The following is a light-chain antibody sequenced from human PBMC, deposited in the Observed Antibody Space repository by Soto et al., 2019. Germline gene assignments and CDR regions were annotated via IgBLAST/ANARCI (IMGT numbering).Light chain of an antibody. V-gene: IGKV3-11*01. CDR1: QSVSKY. Sequence: EIVLTQPPVTLSLSPGERATLSCRASQSVSKYLAWYQQKPGQAPRLLIYDASNRAAGIPARFSGSGSGTDFTLTISSLEPEDFAVYYCQQRSNWRGTFGGGTRWISN. J-gene: IGKJ4*01. CDR3: QQRSNWRGT. CDR2: DAS.